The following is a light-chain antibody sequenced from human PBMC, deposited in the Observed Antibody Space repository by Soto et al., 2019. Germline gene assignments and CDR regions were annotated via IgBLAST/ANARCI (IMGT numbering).Light chain of an antibody. CDR1: QSLLHRSGYNY. Sequence: DIVMTQSPLSLPVTPGEPASISCRSSQSLLHRSGYNYLTWYLQKPGQSPQLLIYLGSSRASGVPDRFSGSGSGTDFTLKISRVEAEDVGVYYCMQALQTPLTFGGGTKVGIK. CDR3: MQALQTPLT. CDR2: LGS. J-gene: IGKJ4*01. V-gene: IGKV2-28*01.